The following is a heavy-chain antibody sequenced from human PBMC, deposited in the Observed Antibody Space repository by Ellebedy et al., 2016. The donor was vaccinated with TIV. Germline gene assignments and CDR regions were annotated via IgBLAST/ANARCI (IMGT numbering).Heavy chain of an antibody. CDR2: ISADGSTK. Sequence: PGGSLRLSCTASAFIFSVYGMHWVLQAPGKGLEWIAAISADGSTKYHADSVEGRFTISRDNSQYTLYLQMNSLRPEDTAVYFCAKIVYSNRPGSYYYYGMDVWGQGTTVTVSS. V-gene: IGHV3-30*18. D-gene: IGHD4-11*01. CDR3: AKIVYSNRPGSYYYYGMDV. CDR1: AFIFSVYG. J-gene: IGHJ6*02.